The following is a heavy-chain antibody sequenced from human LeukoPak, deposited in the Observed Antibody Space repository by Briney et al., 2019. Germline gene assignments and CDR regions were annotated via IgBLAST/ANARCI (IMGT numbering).Heavy chain of an antibody. V-gene: IGHV3-33*01. D-gene: IGHD3-22*01. CDR3: AREDSSGSPGDY. CDR2: IWYDGSNK. Sequence: GGSLRLSCAASGFTFSSYGMHWVRQAPVKGVEWVAVIWYDGSNKYYADSVKGRFTISRDNSKNTLYLQMNSLRAEDTAVYYCAREDSSGSPGDYWGQGTLVTVSS. CDR1: GFTFSSYG. J-gene: IGHJ4*02.